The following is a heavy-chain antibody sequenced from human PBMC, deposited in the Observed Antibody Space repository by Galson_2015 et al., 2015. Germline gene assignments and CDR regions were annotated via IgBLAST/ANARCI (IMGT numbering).Heavy chain of an antibody. CDR1: GFTFSNYE. CDR2: IGKSGGTM. V-gene: IGHV3-48*03. D-gene: IGHD3-16*01. CDR3: ARDGSRWGFAY. Sequence: SLRLSCAASGFTFSNYEMNWVRQAPGKGLEWVSYIGKSGGTMYYADSVKGRFTISRDNAKNSVFLQMNSLRVEDTAVYYCARDGSRWGFAYWGKGTLVTASS. J-gene: IGHJ4*02.